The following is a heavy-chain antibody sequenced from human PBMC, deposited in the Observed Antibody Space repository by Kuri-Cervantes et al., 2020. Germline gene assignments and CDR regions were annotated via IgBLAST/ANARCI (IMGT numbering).Heavy chain of an antibody. CDR1: GYTFTGYY. CDR3: ARDRYFGAPYSPRQAMANWFDP. Sequence: ASVKVSCKASGYTFTGYYMRGVRQAPGQGPEWMGWINPNSGGTNYAQKFQGRVTMTRDTSISTAYMELSRLRSDDTAVYYCARDRYFGAPYSPRQAMANWFDPWGQGTLVTVSS. D-gene: IGHD3-9*01. CDR2: INPNSGGT. V-gene: IGHV1-2*02. J-gene: IGHJ5*02.